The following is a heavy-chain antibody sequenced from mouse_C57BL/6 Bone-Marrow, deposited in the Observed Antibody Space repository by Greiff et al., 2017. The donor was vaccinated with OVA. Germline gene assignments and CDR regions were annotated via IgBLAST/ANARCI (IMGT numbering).Heavy chain of an antibody. CDR3: ARDYYGSSLPYY. Sequence: QVQLQQSGAELARPGASVKLSCKASGYTFTSYGISWVKQRPGQGLEWIGVIYPRSGNTYYNEKFKGKATLTADKSSSTAYMELRSLTSEDSAVYFCARDYYGSSLPYYWGQGTTLTVSS. CDR2: IYPRSGNT. CDR1: GYTFTSYG. J-gene: IGHJ2*01. V-gene: IGHV1-81*01. D-gene: IGHD1-1*01.